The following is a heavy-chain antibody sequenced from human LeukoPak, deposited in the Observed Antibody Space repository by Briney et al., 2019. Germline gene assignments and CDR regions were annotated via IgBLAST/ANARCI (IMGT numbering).Heavy chain of an antibody. V-gene: IGHV1-46*01. Sequence: ASVKVSCKASENTFTNYYMHWVRQAPGQGLEWLGIINPNGDRTNYAQTFQGRVTMTRDTSTTTVYMELSSLRSEDTAVYYCARDMSTGVTPISYAFDVWGQGTMVTVSS. CDR2: INPNGDRT. D-gene: IGHD4-23*01. J-gene: IGHJ3*01. CDR3: ARDMSTGVTPISYAFDV. CDR1: ENTFTNYY.